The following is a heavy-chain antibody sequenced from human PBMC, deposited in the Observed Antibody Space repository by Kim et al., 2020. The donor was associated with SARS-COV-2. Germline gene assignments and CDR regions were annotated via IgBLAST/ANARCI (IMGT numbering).Heavy chain of an antibody. CDR3: ARGGGGRSGWYNWFDP. CDR1: GGSFSGYY. V-gene: IGHV4-34*01. J-gene: IGHJ5*02. Sequence: SETLSLTCAVYGGSFSGYYWSWIRQPPGKGLEWIGEINHSGSTNYNPSLKSRVTISVDTSKNQFSLKLSSVTAADTAVYYCARGGGGRSGWYNWFDPWGQGTLVTVSS. D-gene: IGHD6-19*01. CDR2: INHSGST.